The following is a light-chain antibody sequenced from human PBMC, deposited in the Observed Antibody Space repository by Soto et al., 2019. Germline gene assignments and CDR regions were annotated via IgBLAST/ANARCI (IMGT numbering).Light chain of an antibody. Sequence: DVVMTQSPLSLPVTPGEPASMSCRASQSLLHTNGINYLHWYLQKPGQSPQLLIYLGSHRASGVPDRFSGSGSGTEYTLRISRVEAEDVGIYYCMQALQKPSTFGQGTKVDI. CDR2: LGS. V-gene: IGKV2-28*01. CDR3: MQALQKPST. J-gene: IGKJ1*01. CDR1: QSLLHTNGINY.